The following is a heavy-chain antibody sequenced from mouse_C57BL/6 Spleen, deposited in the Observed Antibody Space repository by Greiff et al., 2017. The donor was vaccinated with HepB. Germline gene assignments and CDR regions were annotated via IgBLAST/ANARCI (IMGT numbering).Heavy chain of an antibody. J-gene: IGHJ3*01. CDR3: ARGEGDYYGSSWFAY. CDR2: ISYDGSN. Sequence: EVQLVESGPGLVKPSQSLSLTCSVTGYSITSGYYWNWIRQFPGNKLEWMGYISYDGSNNYNPSLKNRISITRDTSKNQFFLKLNSVTTEDTATYYCARGEGDYYGSSWFAYWGQGTLVTVSA. V-gene: IGHV3-6*01. CDR1: GYSITSGYY. D-gene: IGHD1-1*01.